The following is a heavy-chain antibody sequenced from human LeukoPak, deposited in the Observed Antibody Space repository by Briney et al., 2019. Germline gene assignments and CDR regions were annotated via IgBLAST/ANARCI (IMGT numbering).Heavy chain of an antibody. CDR2: IYYSGST. CDR1: GDSISSYY. Sequence: SETLSLTCTVSGDSISSYYWSWIRQPPGKGLEWIGYIYYSGSTNYNPSLKSRATISVDTSKNQFSLKLSSVTAADTAVYYCARAQYYYDSSGTGGYYFDYWGQGTLVTVSS. V-gene: IGHV4-59*01. CDR3: ARAQYYYDSSGTGGYYFDY. D-gene: IGHD3-22*01. J-gene: IGHJ4*02.